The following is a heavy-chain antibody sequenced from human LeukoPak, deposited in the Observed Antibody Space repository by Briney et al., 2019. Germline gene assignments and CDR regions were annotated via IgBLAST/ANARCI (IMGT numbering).Heavy chain of an antibody. CDR3: TRSGIYVSDC. CDR1: GFTFSNYW. CDR2: IKQDGSDI. J-gene: IGHJ4*02. Sequence: GGSLRLSCAASGFTFSNYWMSWVRQAPGKGLEWVANIKQDGSDIYYVDSVKGRFTISRDNAKNSLYLQMNSLRAEDTAVYYCTRSGIYVSDCWGQGTPVTVSS. D-gene: IGHD1-26*01. V-gene: IGHV3-7*01.